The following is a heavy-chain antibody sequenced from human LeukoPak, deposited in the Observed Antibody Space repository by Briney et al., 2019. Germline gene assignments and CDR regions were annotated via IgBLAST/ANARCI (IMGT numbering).Heavy chain of an antibody. Sequence: PGGSVRPSCAASGFTLSSYGMHWVRQAPGKGLEWVAFIRYAGSNKYYADSVKCRFTISRDNSKNTLYLQMNSLRADDTAVYYCARQLRAFDYWGQGTLVTVSS. CDR1: GFTLSSYG. V-gene: IGHV3-30*02. CDR2: IRYAGSNK. J-gene: IGHJ4*02. D-gene: IGHD5-24*01. CDR3: ARQLRAFDY.